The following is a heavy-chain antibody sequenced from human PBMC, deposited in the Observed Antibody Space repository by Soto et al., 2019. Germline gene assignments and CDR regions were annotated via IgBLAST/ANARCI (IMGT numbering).Heavy chain of an antibody. CDR1: GGSLSSSSYY. J-gene: IGHJ4*02. Sequence: PSETLSLTCTVSGGSLSSSSYYWGWIRQPPGKGLEWIGSIYYSGTTTYNPSLKSRVTISVDTSKNQFSLKLNSVTAADTAVYFCARHGRGVVETAMGAQYDYWGQGTLVTVSS. D-gene: IGHD5-18*01. CDR2: IYYSGTT. CDR3: ARHGRGVVETAMGAQYDY. V-gene: IGHV4-39*01.